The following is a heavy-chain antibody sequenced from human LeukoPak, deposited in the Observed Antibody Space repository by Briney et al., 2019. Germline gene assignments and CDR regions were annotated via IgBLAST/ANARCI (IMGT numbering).Heavy chain of an antibody. CDR1: GFTVSSYW. CDR2: INGDGSST. J-gene: IGHJ4*02. CDR3: ARDRTLDY. V-gene: IGHV3-74*01. Sequence: GGSLRLSCAASGFTVSSYWMYWVRQAPGKGLVWVSLINGDGSSTTYADSVEGRFTISSDNAKNTLYLQTNSLRAEDTAVYYCARDRTLDYWGRGTLVTVSS.